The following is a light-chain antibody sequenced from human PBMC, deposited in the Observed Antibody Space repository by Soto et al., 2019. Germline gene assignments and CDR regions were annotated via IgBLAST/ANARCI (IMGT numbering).Light chain of an antibody. CDR2: KAS. CDR1: QSVNTW. CDR3: QQYNNWYS. V-gene: IGKV1-5*03. J-gene: IGKJ2*03. Sequence: DIPMTQSPSTLSASVGDRVTITCRASQSVNTWLAWYQQKPGKAPNLLIYKASTLETGVPSRFSGSGSGTEFTLSISSLQPDDFATYYFQQYNNWYSFGQGTKLEIK.